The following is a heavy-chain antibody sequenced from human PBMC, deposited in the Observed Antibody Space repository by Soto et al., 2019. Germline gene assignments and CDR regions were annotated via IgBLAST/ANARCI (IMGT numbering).Heavy chain of an antibody. V-gene: IGHV1-69*04. CDR3: ARDPVPAAPSDY. CDR1: GGTFSSYT. Sequence: ASVKVSCKASGGTFSSYTISWVRQAPGQGLEWMGRIIPILGIANYAQKFQGRVTITADKSTSTAYMELSSLRSEDTAVYYCARDPVPAAPSDYWGQGTLVTVSS. CDR2: IIPILGIA. J-gene: IGHJ4*02. D-gene: IGHD2-2*01.